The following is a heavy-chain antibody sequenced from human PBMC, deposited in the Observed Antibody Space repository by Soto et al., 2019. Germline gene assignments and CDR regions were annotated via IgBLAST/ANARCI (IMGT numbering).Heavy chain of an antibody. V-gene: IGHV3-15*07. CDR1: GFTFSSVW. J-gene: IGHJ3*02. Sequence: GASLKISCVASGFTFSSVWMNWVRQAPGKGLEWVGRIKTKTDGGPTDYAAPVKGRFTISRDDSKNTVYLQMNSLKTEDTALYYCTTNDAFDIWGQGTTVTVSS. CDR2: IKTKTDGGPT. CDR3: TTNDAFDI.